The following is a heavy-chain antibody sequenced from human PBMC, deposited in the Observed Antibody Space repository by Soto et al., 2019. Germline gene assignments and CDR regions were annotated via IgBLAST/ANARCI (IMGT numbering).Heavy chain of an antibody. D-gene: IGHD3-10*01. J-gene: IGHJ4*02. Sequence: QVQLVQSGAEVKKPGASVKVSCKASGYTFTSYDINWVRQATGQGLEWLGWMNPNSGNTGYAQKYQGRVTMTRNTSISTAYMELSSLRSEDTAVYYCARGLLYYYGSGSYYTGVGDWGQGTLVTVSS. V-gene: IGHV1-8*01. CDR1: GYTFTSYD. CDR3: ARGLLYYYGSGSYYTGVGD. CDR2: MNPNSGNT.